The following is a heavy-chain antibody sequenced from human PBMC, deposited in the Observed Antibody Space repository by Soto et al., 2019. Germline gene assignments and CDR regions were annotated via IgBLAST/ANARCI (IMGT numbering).Heavy chain of an antibody. D-gene: IGHD4-17*01. J-gene: IGHJ4*02. CDR1: GASISTSNW. V-gene: IGHV4-4*02. Sequence: PSETLSLTCTVSGASISTSNWWTWVRQPPGKGLEWIGERFHSGSTTYNPSLKSRVTISLDKSSNQFSLKLNSVTAADTAVYYCARINGDTIDFDDWGKGAIATAPQ. CDR2: RFHSGST. CDR3: ARINGDTIDFDD.